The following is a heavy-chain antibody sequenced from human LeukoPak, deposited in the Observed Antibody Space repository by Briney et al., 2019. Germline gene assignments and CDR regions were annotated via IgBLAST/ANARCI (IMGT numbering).Heavy chain of an antibody. Sequence: PGGSLRLSCAASGFTSSNAWMSWVRQAPGKGLEWVGRIKSKTDGGTTDYAAPVKGRLTISRDDSKNTLYLQMNSLKTEDTAVYYCTTDVSVFGVYYFDYWGQGTLVTVSS. D-gene: IGHD3-16*01. J-gene: IGHJ4*02. CDR3: TTDVSVFGVYYFDY. CDR1: GFTSSNAW. CDR2: IKSKTDGGTT. V-gene: IGHV3-15*01.